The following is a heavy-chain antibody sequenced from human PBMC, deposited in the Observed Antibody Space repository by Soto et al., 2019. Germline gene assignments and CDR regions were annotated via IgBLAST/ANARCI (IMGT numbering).Heavy chain of an antibody. CDR3: ARVSATGTRWFDP. CDR1: GGSISSGAYY. J-gene: IGHJ5*02. Sequence: SETLSLTCTVSGGSISSGAYYWGWIRQHPGKGLEWIGYISHRGTAYYTPSLKSRVSLSVDPSKSQFSPNVTSLTAADTAVYYCARVSATGTRWFDPWGPGXLVTVSS. D-gene: IGHD6-13*01. CDR2: ISHRGTA. V-gene: IGHV4-31*03.